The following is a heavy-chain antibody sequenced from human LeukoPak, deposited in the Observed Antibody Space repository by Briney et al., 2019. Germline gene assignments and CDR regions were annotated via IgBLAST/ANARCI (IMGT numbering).Heavy chain of an antibody. D-gene: IGHD2-15*01. CDR2: IYYSGSI. CDR1: GGSISSSSYY. Sequence: SETLSLTCTVSGGSISSSSYYWGWIRQPPGKGLEWIGYIYYSGSINYNPSLKSRVTISVDTSKNQFSLKLSSVTAADTAVYYCARVEEYCSAGSCYLGWFDPWGQGTLVTASS. CDR3: ARVEEYCSAGSCYLGWFDP. J-gene: IGHJ5*02. V-gene: IGHV4-61*05.